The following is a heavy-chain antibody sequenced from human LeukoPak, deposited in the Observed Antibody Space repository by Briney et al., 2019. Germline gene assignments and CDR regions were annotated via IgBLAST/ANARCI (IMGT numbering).Heavy chain of an antibody. CDR3: AKSEMRYYDSSGPH. CDR2: ISGSGGST. D-gene: IGHD3-22*01. CDR1: GFTFSSYA. Sequence: GGSLRLSCAASGFTFSSYAMSWVRQAPGKGLEWVSAISGSGGSTYYADSVKGRFTISRDNSKNTLYLQMNSLRAEDTAVYYCAKSEMRYYDSSGPHWGQGTLVTVSP. J-gene: IGHJ4*02. V-gene: IGHV3-23*01.